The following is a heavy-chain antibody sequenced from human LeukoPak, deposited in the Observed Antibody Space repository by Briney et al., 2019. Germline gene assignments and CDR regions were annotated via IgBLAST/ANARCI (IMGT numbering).Heavy chain of an antibody. V-gene: IGHV3-30*02. CDR2: IRYDGSNK. CDR3: AKDPPTRYYFDY. J-gene: IGHJ4*02. CDR1: GFTFSSYG. D-gene: IGHD3-16*02. Sequence: GGSLRLSCAASGFTFSSYGMHWVRQAPGKGLEWVAFIRYDGSNKYYADSVKGRFTISRDNSKNTLYLQMNSLRAEHTAVYYCAKDPPTRYYFDYWGQGTLVTVSS.